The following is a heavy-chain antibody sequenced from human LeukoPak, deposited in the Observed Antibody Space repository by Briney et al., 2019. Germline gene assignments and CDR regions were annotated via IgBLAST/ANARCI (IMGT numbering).Heavy chain of an antibody. V-gene: IGHV4-30-2*01. CDR3: ARERGRGYSYGS. J-gene: IGHJ4*02. Sequence: PSQTLSLTCTVSGGPISSGGYYWSWIRQPPGKGLEWIGEINHSGSTNYNPSLKSRVTISVDTSKNQFSLKLSSVTAADTAVYYCARERGRGYSYGSWGQGTLVTVSS. CDR1: GGPISSGGYY. D-gene: IGHD5-18*01. CDR2: INHSGST.